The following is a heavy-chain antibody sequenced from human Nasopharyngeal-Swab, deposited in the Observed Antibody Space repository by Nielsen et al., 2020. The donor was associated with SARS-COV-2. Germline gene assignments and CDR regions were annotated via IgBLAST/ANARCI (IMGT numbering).Heavy chain of an antibody. CDR1: GYSTSSGYY. CDR2: IYHSGST. CDR3: AGYDFWSGPPAYYFDY. D-gene: IGHD3-3*01. V-gene: IGHV4-38-2*01. J-gene: IGHJ4*02. Sequence: SETLSLTCVVSGYSTSSGYYWGWIRQPPGKGLEWIGSIYHSGSTYYNPSLKSRVTISVDTSKNQFSLKLSSVTAADTAVYYCAGYDFWSGPPAYYFDYWGQGTLVTVSS.